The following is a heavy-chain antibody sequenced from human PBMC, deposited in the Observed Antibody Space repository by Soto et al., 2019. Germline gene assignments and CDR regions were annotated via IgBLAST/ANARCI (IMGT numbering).Heavy chain of an antibody. D-gene: IGHD3-22*01. V-gene: IGHV3-21*01. CDR2: ISSSSSYI. Sequence: GGSLRLSCAASGFTFSSYSMNWVRQAPGKGLEWVSSISSSSSYIYYADSVKGRFTISRDNAKNSLYLQMNSLRAEDTAVYYCAGEREWLLPNYFDYWGQGTLVTVSS. CDR1: GFTFSSYS. CDR3: AGEREWLLPNYFDY. J-gene: IGHJ4*02.